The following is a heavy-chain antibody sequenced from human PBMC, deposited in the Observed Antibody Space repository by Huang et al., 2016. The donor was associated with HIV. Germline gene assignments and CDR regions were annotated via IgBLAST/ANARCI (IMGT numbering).Heavy chain of an antibody. V-gene: IGHV1-2*05. CDR2: FDPTSGAI. D-gene: IGHD3-10*01. J-gene: IGHJ5*01. Sequence: QVQLVQSGAEAKRPGASVKVSCKASGYSFTGHFIPWVRQAPGQGLDWMGRFDPTSGAINWASRFQGRFSMTRDESMGTAYMELSGLRSDDTDVFFCAREDWVSGVAHDVGSSGPRTLVTVAS. CDR1: GYSFTGHF. CDR3: AREDWVSGVAHDVGS.